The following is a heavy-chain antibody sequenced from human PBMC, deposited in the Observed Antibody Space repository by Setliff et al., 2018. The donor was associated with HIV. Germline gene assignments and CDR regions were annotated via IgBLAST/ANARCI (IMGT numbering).Heavy chain of an antibody. Sequence: PSETLSLTCTVSGGSISSSSYYWGWIRQPPGKGLEWIGSIYYSGSTYYNPSLKSRVTISVDTSKNQFSLKLNSVTAADTAMYYCAGVVDADYLDYWGNYRDSYMDVWGKGTTVTVSS. V-gene: IGHV4-39*01. J-gene: IGHJ6*03. CDR3: AGVVDADYLDYWGNYRDSYMDV. D-gene: IGHD4-17*01. CDR2: IYYSGST. CDR1: GGSISSSSYY.